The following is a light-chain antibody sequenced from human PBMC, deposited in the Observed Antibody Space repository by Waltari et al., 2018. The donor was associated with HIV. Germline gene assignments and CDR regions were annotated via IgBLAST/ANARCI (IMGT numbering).Light chain of an antibody. CDR1: SSNIGASYD. CDR2: DNN. CDR3: QSYDSRLGVL. V-gene: IGLV1-40*01. J-gene: IGLJ2*01. Sequence: QSVLTQPPSVSGAPGQRVTISCTGSSSNIGASYDVHWYPQLPGTAPKLLIYDNNNRPSGVPDRFSGSKSGTSASLAITGLQAEDEADYYCQSYDSRLGVLFGGGTKLTVL.